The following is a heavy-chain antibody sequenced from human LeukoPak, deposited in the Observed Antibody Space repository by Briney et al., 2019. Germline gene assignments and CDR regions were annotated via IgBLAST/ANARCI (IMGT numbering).Heavy chain of an antibody. J-gene: IGHJ4*02. CDR3: AKASHYDILTGYYTLGGYFDY. CDR2: ISGSGGST. V-gene: IGHV3-23*01. CDR1: GFTVSSNY. Sequence: PGGSLRLSCAASGFTVSSNYMSWVRQAPGKGLEWVSAISGSGGSTYYADSVKGRFTISRDNSKNTLYLQMNSLRAEDTAVYYCAKASHYDILTGYYTLGGYFDYWGQGTLVTVSS. D-gene: IGHD3-9*01.